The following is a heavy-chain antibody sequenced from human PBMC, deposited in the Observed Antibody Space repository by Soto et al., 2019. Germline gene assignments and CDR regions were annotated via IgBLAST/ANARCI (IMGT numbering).Heavy chain of an antibody. Sequence: QVQLVQSGAEVKKPGASVKVSCKASGYTFTSYAMHWVRQAPGQRLEWMGWINAGNGNTKYSQKFQGRVTITRDTSANTAYMELSSLRSEDTAVYYCARGGYGDYPGLGWGQGTLVTVSS. J-gene: IGHJ4*02. D-gene: IGHD4-17*01. V-gene: IGHV1-3*01. CDR3: ARGGYGDYPGLG. CDR2: INAGNGNT. CDR1: GYTFTSYA.